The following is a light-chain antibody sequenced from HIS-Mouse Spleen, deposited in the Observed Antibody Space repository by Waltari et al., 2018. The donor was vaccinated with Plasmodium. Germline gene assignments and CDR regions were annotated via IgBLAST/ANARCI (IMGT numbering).Light chain of an antibody. V-gene: IGKV3-20*01. J-gene: IGKJ2*01. CDR1: QSVSSSY. CDR3: QQYGSSPYT. CDR2: GAS. Sequence: EIVLTQSPRTLSLSPGERATLSCRASQSVSSSYLAWYQQKPGPAPRLLISGASSRATGNPDRLSGRGAVTDFTVTISRLGPEDFAVYYCQQYGSSPYTFGQGTKLEIK.